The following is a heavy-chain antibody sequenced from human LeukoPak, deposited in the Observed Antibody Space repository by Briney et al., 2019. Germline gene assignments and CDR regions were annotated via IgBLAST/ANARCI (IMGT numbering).Heavy chain of an antibody. Sequence: ASVKVSCKASGYNFANFGISWLRQAPGQGLEWMGWVSPYTQNTNFAQKFQGRVTLTADISTNIAYMELRSLRSDDTAVYYCARDEEIPTYPNRIDTWGQGNLVTVSS. D-gene: IGHD1-1*01. CDR1: GYNFANFG. J-gene: IGHJ5*02. V-gene: IGHV1-18*01. CDR2: VSPYTQNT. CDR3: ARDEEIPTYPNRIDT.